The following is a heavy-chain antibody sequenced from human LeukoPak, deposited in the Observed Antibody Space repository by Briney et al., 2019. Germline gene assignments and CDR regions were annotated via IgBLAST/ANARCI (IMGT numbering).Heavy chain of an antibody. J-gene: IGHJ6*02. Sequence: PGGSLRLSCAVSGFSVSSNYMSWVRQAPGKGLEWVSVFYSGGSTYYADSVKGRFTISRDNSKNTLYLQMNSLRAEDTAVYYCARSVGKVGHYYYYGMDVWGQGTTVTVSS. CDR2: FYSGGST. CDR1: GFSVSSNY. V-gene: IGHV3-53*01. D-gene: IGHD5/OR15-5a*01. CDR3: ARSVGKVGHYYYYGMDV.